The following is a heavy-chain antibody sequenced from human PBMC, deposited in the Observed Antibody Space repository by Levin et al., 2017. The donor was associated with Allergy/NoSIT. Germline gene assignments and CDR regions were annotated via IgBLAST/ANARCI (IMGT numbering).Heavy chain of an antibody. CDR1: GYTFTNYY. CDR2: INPSRGST. D-gene: IGHD6-19*01. V-gene: IGHV1-46*01. J-gene: IGHJ4*02. CDR3: ARRASALASTAYFDY. Sequence: GASVKVSCKASGYTFTNYYIHWVRQAPGQGLEWMGVINPSRGSTSYAQKFQGRVTMTRDTSTSTVYMELSSLRSEGTALYYCARRASALASTAYFDYWGQGTLVTVSS.